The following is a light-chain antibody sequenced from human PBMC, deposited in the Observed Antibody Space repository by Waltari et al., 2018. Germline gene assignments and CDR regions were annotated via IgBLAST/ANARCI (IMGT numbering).Light chain of an antibody. CDR1: KRDIGTYEL. Sequence: QSALTQPASVSGSPGQSITIPCSGTKRDIGTYELASWYQHHPGKAPKVIIYQDNKRPSGVSNRFSGSKSGNTASLTVSGLQAEDEADYYCCAYAGSYTYVFGGGTKVTV. V-gene: IGLV2-23*01. CDR2: QDN. CDR3: CAYAGSYTYV. J-gene: IGLJ1*01.